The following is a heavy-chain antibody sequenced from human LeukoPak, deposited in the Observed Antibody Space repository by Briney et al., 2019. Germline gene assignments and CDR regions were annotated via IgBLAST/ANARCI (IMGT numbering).Heavy chain of an antibody. V-gene: IGHV3-30*02. Sequence: GGSLRLSCAGSGFSFSSYGMHWVRQAPGKGLEWMAFIRSDGSNKYYADSVKGRFTISRDNSKNTLYLQMNSLRAEDTAVYYCAKDGYSGYGYFDYWGQGALVTVSS. D-gene: IGHD5-12*01. CDR2: IRSDGSNK. CDR3: AKDGYSGYGYFDY. CDR1: GFSFSSYG. J-gene: IGHJ4*02.